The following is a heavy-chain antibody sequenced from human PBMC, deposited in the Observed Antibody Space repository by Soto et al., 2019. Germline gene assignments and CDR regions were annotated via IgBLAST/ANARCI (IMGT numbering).Heavy chain of an antibody. J-gene: IGHJ6*03. CDR1: GFTFSSYA. V-gene: IGHV3-23*01. CDR2: ISGSGGST. CDR3: AKGLHYYYYMDV. D-gene: IGHD2-15*01. Sequence: ESGGGLVQPGGSLRLSCAASGFTFSSYAMSWVRQAPGKGLEWVSAISGSGGSTYYADSVKGRFIISRDNSKNTLYLQMNSLRAEDTAVYYCAKGLHYYYYMDVWGKGTTVTVSS.